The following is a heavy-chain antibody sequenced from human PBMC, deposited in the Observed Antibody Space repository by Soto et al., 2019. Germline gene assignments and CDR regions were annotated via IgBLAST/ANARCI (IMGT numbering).Heavy chain of an antibody. J-gene: IGHJ5*02. CDR3: ARDPGGNYYGSGSYPPAAYNWFDP. CDR2: IIPIFGTA. Sequence: SVNVSCKASGGTFSSYSISWVRQAPGQGLECMGGIIPIFGTANYAQKSQGRVTITADESTSTAYMELSSLRSEDTAVYYCARDPGGNYYGSGSYPPAAYNWFDPWGQGTLVTVSS. CDR1: GGTFSSYS. V-gene: IGHV1-69*13. D-gene: IGHD3-10*01.